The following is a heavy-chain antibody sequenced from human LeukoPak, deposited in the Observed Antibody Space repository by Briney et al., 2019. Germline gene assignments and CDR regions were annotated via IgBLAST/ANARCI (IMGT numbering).Heavy chain of an antibody. CDR1: GYSFTSYW. V-gene: IGHV5-51*01. D-gene: IGHD2-15*01. J-gene: IGHJ4*02. CDR2: IYPGDSDT. Sequence: GESLKISCKGSGYSFTSYWIGWVRQMPGKGLEWMGNIYPGDSDTRYSPSFQGQVTISADKSISTAYLQWTSLEASDTAMYYCARRACSADSCLDYWGQGTLVTVSS. CDR3: ARRACSADSCLDY.